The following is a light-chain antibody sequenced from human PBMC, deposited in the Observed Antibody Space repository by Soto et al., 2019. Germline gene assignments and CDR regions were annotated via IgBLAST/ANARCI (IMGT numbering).Light chain of an antibody. CDR1: QSVSNNF. CDR2: DTS. J-gene: IGKJ1*01. Sequence: EIVLTQSPGTLSLSPGERATLSCRASQSVSNNFLAWYQQKPGQSPRLLIYDTSSRATDIPDRFSGSGSGTDFTLTISGLEPEDSAVYYCQQYNNWPRTFGQGTKVDIK. CDR3: QQYNNWPRT. V-gene: IGKV3-20*01.